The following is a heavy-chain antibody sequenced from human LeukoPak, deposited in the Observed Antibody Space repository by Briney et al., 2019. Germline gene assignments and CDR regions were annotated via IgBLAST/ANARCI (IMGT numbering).Heavy chain of an antibody. CDR2: ISGSGGST. D-gene: IGHD6-6*01. Sequence: GGSLRLSCAASGFTFSSYAMSWVRQAPGKGLEWVSAISGSGGSTYYADSAKGRFTISRDNSKNTLYLQMNSLRAEDTAVYYCAKRRSSSSTYYYYGMDVWGQGTTVTVSS. J-gene: IGHJ6*02. V-gene: IGHV3-23*01. CDR1: GFTFSSYA. CDR3: AKRRSSSSTYYYYGMDV.